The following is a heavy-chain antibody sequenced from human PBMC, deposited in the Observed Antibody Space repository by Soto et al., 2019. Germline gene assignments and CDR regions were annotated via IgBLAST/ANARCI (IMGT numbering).Heavy chain of an antibody. D-gene: IGHD4-4*01. J-gene: IGHJ4*02. CDR2: INDSGST. CDR3: ARTLGPQVTGYVDSDYRWTIDQ. V-gene: IGHV4-34*01. CDR1: GGPVRGSY. Sequence: PSETLSLTCAVYGGPVRGSYWSWIRQPPVKGLEWIGEINDSGSTKYNPSLKSRVTISVDTSKNQFSLSVSSVTAADTAVYFCARTLGPQVTGYVDSDYRWTIDQWGKGTLVT.